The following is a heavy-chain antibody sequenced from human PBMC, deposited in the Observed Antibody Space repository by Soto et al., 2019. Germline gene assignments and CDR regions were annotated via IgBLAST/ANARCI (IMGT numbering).Heavy chain of an antibody. CDR2: MNPNSGNT. J-gene: IGHJ4*02. Sequence: ASVKVACKASGYTFTNYDINWVRQATGQGLEWMGWMNPNSGNTGYAQKFQGRVTMTSNTSISTAYMELSSLRSEDTAVYYCARELGGDRFDYWGQGTLVTVSS. V-gene: IGHV1-8*01. CDR1: GYTFTNYD. CDR3: ARELGGDRFDY. D-gene: IGHD2-21*02.